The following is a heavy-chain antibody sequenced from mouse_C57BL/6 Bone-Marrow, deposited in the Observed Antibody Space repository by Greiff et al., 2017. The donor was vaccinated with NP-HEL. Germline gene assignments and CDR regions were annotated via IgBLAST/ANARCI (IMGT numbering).Heavy chain of an antibody. D-gene: IGHD1-1*01. CDR1: GYTFTSYW. J-gene: IGHJ2*01. Sequence: QVQLKQPGAELVRPGTSVKLSCTASGYTFTSYWMHWVKQRPGQGLEWIGVIDPYDGYTNYNQKFTGKATLTVDPSSNTAYMQLSSLTSDDSAVYYFAIGDYGSTFYCDDWGKGTTLTVAS. CDR2: IDPYDGYT. CDR3: AIGDYGSTFYCDD. V-gene: IGHV1-59*01.